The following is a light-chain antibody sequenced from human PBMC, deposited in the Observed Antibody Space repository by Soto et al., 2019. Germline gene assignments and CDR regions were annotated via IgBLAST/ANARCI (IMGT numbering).Light chain of an antibody. J-gene: IGKJ4*01. CDR3: QQYHTWPIT. CDR2: GAS. CDR1: QGVSRK. Sequence: EIVMTQSPATLSVAPGERVTLSCRASQGVSRKLAWYQHKSGQAPRLLISGASAGATGIPARFSGSGSGTEFTLTISSLQSEDCVIYYCQQYHTWPITFGGGTKVEIK. V-gene: IGKV3-15*01.